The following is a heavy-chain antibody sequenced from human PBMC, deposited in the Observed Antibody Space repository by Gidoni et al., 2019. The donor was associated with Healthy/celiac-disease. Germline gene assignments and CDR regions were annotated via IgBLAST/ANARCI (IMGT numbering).Heavy chain of an antibody. CDR1: GGSFSGYY. Sequence: QVQLQQCGAGLLKPSETLSLTCAVYGGSFSGYYWSWIRQPPGKGLEWIGEINHSGSTNYNPSLKSRVTISVDTSKNQFSLKLSSVTAADTAVYYCASTVTTYKDRRKRGAFDIWGQGTMVTVSS. CDR2: INHSGST. J-gene: IGHJ3*02. V-gene: IGHV4-34*01. CDR3: ASTVTTYKDRRKRGAFDI. D-gene: IGHD4-17*01.